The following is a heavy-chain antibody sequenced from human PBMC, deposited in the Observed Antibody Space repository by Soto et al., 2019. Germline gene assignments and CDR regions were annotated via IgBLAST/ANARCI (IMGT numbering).Heavy chain of an antibody. V-gene: IGHV3-11*05. J-gene: IGHJ6*02. CDR2: ISASGDYS. CDR1: GFALSDNW. CDR3: ARSTGWKEVGVYKYGLDV. D-gene: IGHD2-8*01. Sequence: QVHLVESGGGLVKPGGSLRLSCIGSGFALSDNWMTCIRQAPGKGLEWVAHISASGDYSIHADSLKGRFTISRDNARNSLWLQMDSLTAQDTAVYFCARSTGWKEVGVYKYGLDVWGQGTTVIVSS.